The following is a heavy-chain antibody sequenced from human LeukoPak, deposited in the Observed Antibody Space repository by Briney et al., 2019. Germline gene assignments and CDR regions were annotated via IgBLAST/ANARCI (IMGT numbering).Heavy chain of an antibody. J-gene: IGHJ4*02. D-gene: IGHD3-3*01. CDR1: GFTFSSYW. CDR3: ARDGSPMAYYDFWRGLNY. V-gene: IGHV3-7*01. CDR2: IKQDGSEK. Sequence: GGSLRLSGAAPGFTFSSYWMSWVRQAPGKGLERVANIKQDGSEKYYVDSVKGRFTISRDNAKNSLYLQMNSLRAEDTAVYYCARDGSPMAYYDFWRGLNYWGQGTLVTVSS.